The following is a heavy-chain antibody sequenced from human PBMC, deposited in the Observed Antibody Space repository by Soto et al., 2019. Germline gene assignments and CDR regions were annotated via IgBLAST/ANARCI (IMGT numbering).Heavy chain of an antibody. CDR2: INHSGST. CDR3: ARALRRYGTP. D-gene: IGHD3-9*01. Sequence: QVQLQQWGAGLLKPSETLSLTCAVYGGSFSGYYWSWIRQPPGKGLEWIGEINHSGSTNYNPSLKSRVTISVDTSKNQFSLKLSSVTAADTVVYYCARALRRYGTPWGQGTLVTVSS. V-gene: IGHV4-34*01. CDR1: GGSFSGYY. J-gene: IGHJ5*02.